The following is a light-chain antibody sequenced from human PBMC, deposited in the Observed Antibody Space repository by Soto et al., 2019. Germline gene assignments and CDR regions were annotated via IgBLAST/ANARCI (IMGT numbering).Light chain of an antibody. Sequence: ELVLTQSPATLSLSSGESATLXXRASQSVSSYLAWYQQKPGQAPWVLIYDASNRATGIPARFSGSGSGTDFTLTISSLEPEDFAVYYCQQRSNWLTFGQGTRLEIK. CDR3: QQRSNWLT. V-gene: IGKV3-11*01. CDR2: DAS. CDR1: QSVSSY. J-gene: IGKJ5*01.